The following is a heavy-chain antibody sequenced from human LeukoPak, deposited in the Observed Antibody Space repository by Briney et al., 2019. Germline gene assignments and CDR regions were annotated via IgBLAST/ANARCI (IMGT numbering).Heavy chain of an antibody. CDR1: GFTFSSYS. J-gene: IGHJ4*02. CDR3: AREGVPLIPLRYKTEPFDY. D-gene: IGHD3-9*01. V-gene: IGHV3-48*01. CDR2: ISSSSITI. Sequence: PGGSLRLSCAVSGFTFSSYSMNWVRQAPGKGLEWVSYISSSSITIYYADSVKGRFTISRDNVKNSLYLQMNSLRAEDTAVYYCAREGVPLIPLRYKTEPFDYWGQGTLVTVSS.